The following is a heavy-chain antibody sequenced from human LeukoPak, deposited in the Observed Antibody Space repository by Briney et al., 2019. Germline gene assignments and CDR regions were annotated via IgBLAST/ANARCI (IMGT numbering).Heavy chain of an antibody. V-gene: IGHV3-15*01. Sequence: PGRSLRLSCAVSAFTFSSYGMHWVRQAPGKGLEWVGRIKSKTDGGTTEYAAPVKGRFTISSDDSKNTLYLQMNGLKTEDTAVYYCTTPLYSWGYSWWGQGTLVTVSS. D-gene: IGHD2-15*01. J-gene: IGHJ4*02. CDR1: AFTFSSYG. CDR2: IKSKTDGGTT. CDR3: TTPLYSWGYSW.